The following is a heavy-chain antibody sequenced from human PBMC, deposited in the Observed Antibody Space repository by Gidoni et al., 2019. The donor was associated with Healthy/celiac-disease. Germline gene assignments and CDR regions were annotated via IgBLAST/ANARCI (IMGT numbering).Heavy chain of an antibody. V-gene: IGHV4-61*02. CDR3: ARSSPLGATILD. CDR1: VGSISSGPYY. D-gene: IGHD5-12*01. Sequence: QVQLQESGPGLVKPSQTLSFTCTVSVGSISSGPYYWNWIRPPAGKGLEWIGRIYTSGSTNYNPSLKSRVTISVDTSKNQFSLRLSSVTAADTAVFYCARSSPLGATILDWGQGTLVTVSS. J-gene: IGHJ4*02. CDR2: IYTSGST.